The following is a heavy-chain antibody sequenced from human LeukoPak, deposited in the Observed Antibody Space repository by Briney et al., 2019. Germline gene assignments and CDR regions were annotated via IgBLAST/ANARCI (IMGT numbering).Heavy chain of an antibody. CDR1: GFTFNIYA. Sequence: PGGSLRLSCAASGFTFNIYAMHWVRQAPGKGLEWVAVISYDESNKYYADSVKGRFTISRDNSKNTLYLQMNSLRAEDTAVYYCARRWSFDYRGQGTLVTVSS. J-gene: IGHJ4*02. D-gene: IGHD6-13*01. CDR3: ARRWSFDY. CDR2: ISYDESNK. V-gene: IGHV3-30*04.